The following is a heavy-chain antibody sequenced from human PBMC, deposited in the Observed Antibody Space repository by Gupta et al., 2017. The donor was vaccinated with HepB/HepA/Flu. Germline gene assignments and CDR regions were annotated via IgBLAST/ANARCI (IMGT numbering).Heavy chain of an antibody. CDR2: ISDGGAT. CDR1: GESSNYNF. D-gene: IGHD2-2*01. CDR3: ARRTAAHIES. V-gene: IGHV4-34*01. Sequence: QVQLHQWGAGLMKPSETLSLTCAVYGESSNYNFWTWIRQPPGKGLEWIGDISDGGATNYNASLRGRVSLSFDTSKRHFSLQLASATAADTAMYYCARRTAAHIESWGQGNLVTVTS. J-gene: IGHJ4*02.